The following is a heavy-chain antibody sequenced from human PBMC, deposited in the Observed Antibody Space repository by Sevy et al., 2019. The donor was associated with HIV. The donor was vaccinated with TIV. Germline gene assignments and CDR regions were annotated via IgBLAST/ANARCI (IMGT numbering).Heavy chain of an antibody. D-gene: IGHD6-13*01. CDR2: FDPEDGET. J-gene: IGHJ4*02. CDR1: GYTVTQLS. V-gene: IGHV1-24*01. CDR3: ARVVMSSSWPCFDY. Sequence: ASVKVSCKVSGYTVTQLSMHWVRQAPGKGLEWMGSFDPEDGETIYAQKFQGRVTMTEDTSTDTAYMEMNSLRSEDTAVYYCARVVMSSSWPCFDYWGQGTLVTVSS.